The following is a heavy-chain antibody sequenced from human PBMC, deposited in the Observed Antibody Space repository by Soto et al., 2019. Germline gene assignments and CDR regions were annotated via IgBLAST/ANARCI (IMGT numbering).Heavy chain of an antibody. CDR2: TIPLLNVA. D-gene: IGHD5-12*01. CDR1: GGTCSTST. Sequence: QVQLVQSGAEVKKPGSSVKVSCKASGGTCSTSTFTWVRQAPGQGLEWMGRTIPLLNVADYAQDFQGRLTINADKSTSTTYMELTSLTSKDTAVYYCARDSPIGSPFSGYDAIDSWGQGNLVTVSA. V-gene: IGHV1-69*08. J-gene: IGHJ4*02. CDR3: ARDSPIGSPFSGYDAIDS.